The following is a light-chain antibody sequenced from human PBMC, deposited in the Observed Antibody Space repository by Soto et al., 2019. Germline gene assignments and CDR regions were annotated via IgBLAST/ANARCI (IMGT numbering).Light chain of an antibody. V-gene: IGKV1-39*01. J-gene: IGKJ4*01. CDR1: QSISGY. Sequence: DIQMTQSPSALSASVGHRVTITCRASQSISGYLTWFQQKQGKAPKILIHGAFRLRSGVPSRFSGSVSGTDGTITISSLQPEDGATYYCQQTFKTTLTFGGGTKVDI. CDR3: QQTFKTTLT. CDR2: GAF.